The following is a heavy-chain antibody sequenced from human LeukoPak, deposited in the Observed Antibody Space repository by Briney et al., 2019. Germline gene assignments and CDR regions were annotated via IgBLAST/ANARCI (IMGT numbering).Heavy chain of an antibody. D-gene: IGHD3-9*01. CDR1: GFTFDDYT. CDR2: ISWDGGST. Sequence: PGGSLRLSCAASGFTFDDYTMHWVRQAPGKGLEWVSLISWDGGSTYYADSVKGRFTISRDNAKNSLYLQMNSLRAEDTAVYYCARVSYDILTGYSYIDYWGQGTLVTVSS. V-gene: IGHV3-43*01. CDR3: ARVSYDILTGYSYIDY. J-gene: IGHJ4*02.